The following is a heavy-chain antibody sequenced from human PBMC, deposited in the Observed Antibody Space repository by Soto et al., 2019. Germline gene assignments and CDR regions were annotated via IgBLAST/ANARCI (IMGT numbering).Heavy chain of an antibody. J-gene: IGHJ2*01. Sequence: ESGGGLVKPGGSLRLSCAASGFTFSDYYMSWIRQTPGKGLEWVSYISSSSSYTNYADSVKGRFTISRDNAKNSLYLQMNSLRAEDTAVYYCARDPGISGYSSLYWYFDLWGRGTLVTVSS. CDR2: ISSSSSYT. D-gene: IGHD3-22*01. V-gene: IGHV3-11*06. CDR1: GFTFSDYY. CDR3: ARDPGISGYSSLYWYFDL.